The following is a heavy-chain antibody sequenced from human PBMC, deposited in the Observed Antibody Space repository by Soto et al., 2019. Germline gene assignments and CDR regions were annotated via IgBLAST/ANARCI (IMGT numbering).Heavy chain of an antibody. CDR1: GYTFTSYA. V-gene: IGHV1-3*01. CDR2: INAGNGNT. J-gene: IGHJ4*02. CDR3: ARGVGLYSNYDY. Sequence: QVQLVQSGAEVKKPGASVKVSCKASGYTFTSYAMHWVRQAPGQRLEWMGWINAGNGNTKYSQKFQGRVTITRDTAASTAYMELSSLRSEDTAVYYCARGVGLYSNYDYWGQGTLVTVSS. D-gene: IGHD2-2*02.